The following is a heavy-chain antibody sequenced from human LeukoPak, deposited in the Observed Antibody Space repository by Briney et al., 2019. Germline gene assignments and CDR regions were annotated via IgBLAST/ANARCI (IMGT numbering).Heavy chain of an antibody. CDR2: IYSGGRT. J-gene: IGHJ4*02. V-gene: IGHV3-53*01. CDR3: ARETRLLWFGEIGYFDY. Sequence: PGGSLRLSCAAPGFPFSSKYMSWGRQAPGKGVEWGSVIYSGGRTYYANNVKGGFTISRDNSKNTLYLQMNSLRAEDAAVYYCARETRLLWFGEIGYFDYSGQGTLVTVSS. D-gene: IGHD3-10*01. CDR1: GFPFSSKY.